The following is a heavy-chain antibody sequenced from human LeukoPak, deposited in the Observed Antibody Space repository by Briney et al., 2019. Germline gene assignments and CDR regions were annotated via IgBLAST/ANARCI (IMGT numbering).Heavy chain of an antibody. CDR3: AKAREWELLAPFDY. CDR1: GFTFRTSA. Sequence: GGSLRLSCEASGFTFRTSAMYWVRQAPGKGLEWVAVISYDENNDYYADSVKGRFTISRDNSKDTVDLQMNSLRLEDTAVYYCAKAREWELLAPFDYWGQGTLVTVSS. J-gene: IGHJ4*02. CDR2: ISYDENND. V-gene: IGHV3-30*04. D-gene: IGHD1-26*01.